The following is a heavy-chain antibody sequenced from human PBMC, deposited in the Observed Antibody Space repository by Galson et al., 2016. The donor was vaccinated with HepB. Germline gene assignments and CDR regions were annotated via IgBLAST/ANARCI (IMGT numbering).Heavy chain of an antibody. D-gene: IGHD1-26*01. CDR3: GRDVGP. V-gene: IGHV3-53*01. CDR1: GFTVSNNY. Sequence: SLRLSCAASGFTVSNNYMRWVRQAPGKGLEWVSLIYSTGTTLYADSVKGRFTISSDSSKNTLYLQMNSLRAEDTAMYFCGRDVGPWGQGTLVTVSS. J-gene: IGHJ5*02. CDR2: IYSTGTT.